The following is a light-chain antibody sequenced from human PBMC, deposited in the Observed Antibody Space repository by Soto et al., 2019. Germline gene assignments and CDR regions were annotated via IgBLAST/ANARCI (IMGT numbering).Light chain of an antibody. CDR1: QSVRTK. V-gene: IGKV3-15*01. Sequence: EMVMTQSPAPLSVSLGERATLSSRASQSVRTKVVCYQQKPAQAPRLLIYGASTRATGIPARFSGSGYGTEFVFPSSSRQSEDVALYYWQQPDQVWTFGQGTKVEIK. CDR2: GAS. CDR3: QQPDQVWT. J-gene: IGKJ1*01.